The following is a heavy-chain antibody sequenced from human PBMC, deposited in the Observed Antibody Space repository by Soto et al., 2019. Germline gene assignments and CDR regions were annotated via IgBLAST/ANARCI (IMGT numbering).Heavy chain of an antibody. CDR1: GYTFTSYG. D-gene: IGHD3-3*01. CDR3: ARVSITIFGVAMGVDAFDI. V-gene: IGHV1-18*01. CDR2: ISAYNGNT. J-gene: IGHJ3*02. Sequence: QVQLVQSGAEVKKPGASVQVSCKASGYTFTSYGISWVRQAPGQGLECMGWISAYNGNTNYAQKLQGRVTMTTDTYTSTDYMELRSLRSDDTAVDYCARVSITIFGVAMGVDAFDIWGQGTMVTVSS.